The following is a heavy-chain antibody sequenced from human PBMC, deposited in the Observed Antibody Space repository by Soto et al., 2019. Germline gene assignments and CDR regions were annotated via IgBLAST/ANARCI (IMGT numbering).Heavy chain of an antibody. CDR1: GGSINSSSYF. CDR3: ARHYSSGSRNWFDP. V-gene: IGHV4-39*01. J-gene: IGHJ5*02. D-gene: IGHD6-19*01. Sequence: ASETLSLTCSVSGGSINSSSYFWGWVRQPPGKGLEWIGSIYYSGSTYYNPSLRSRVTISVDTSKNQFSLKLSSVTAADTAVFYCARHYSSGSRNWFDPWGQGTLVTVPS. CDR2: IYYSGST.